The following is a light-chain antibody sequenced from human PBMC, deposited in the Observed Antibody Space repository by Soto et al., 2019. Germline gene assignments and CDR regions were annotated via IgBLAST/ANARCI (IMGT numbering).Light chain of an antibody. V-gene: IGKV1-33*01. CDR2: DAS. Sequence: DIQMTQSPSSLSASVGDRVTITCQASQEISNYLNWYQQKPGKAPKLLIYDASNLETGVPSRFSGSGSGTDFTFTISSLQPEDIATYYCQQYDNRPPLFGQGTKLEIK. CDR1: QEISNY. CDR3: QQYDNRPPL. J-gene: IGKJ2*01.